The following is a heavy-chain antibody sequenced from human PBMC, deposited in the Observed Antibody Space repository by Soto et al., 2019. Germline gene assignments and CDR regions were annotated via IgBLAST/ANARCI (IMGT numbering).Heavy chain of an antibody. CDR3: ARWWDGYSSSSSGPSVGTL. V-gene: IGHV4-39*01. D-gene: IGHD6-6*01. Sequence: SETLPLTCSVADGXIGSRGCCWVINRQPPGKGLAGIGSIYYSGSTYYNPSLKSRVTTYVDKAKNQFSLKLSSVTAADTAVYYCARWWDGYSSSSSGPSVGTLWGQGTPVTVSS. CDR1: DGXIGSRGCC. J-gene: IGHJ4*02. CDR2: IYYSGST.